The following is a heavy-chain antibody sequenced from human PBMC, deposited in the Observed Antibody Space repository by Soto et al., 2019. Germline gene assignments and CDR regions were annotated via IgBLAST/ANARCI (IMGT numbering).Heavy chain of an antibody. CDR3: ARDRYGSLLSDY. CDR1: GGSVSSDSYY. Sequence: QVHLQESGPGLVKPSETLSLTCTVSGGSVSSDSYYWSWIRQPPGKGLEWIGSIYYSGTTNYNPSLKGSVTISINTSKNYFSLKLSYVTAADTDVYYCARDRYGSLLSDYWGQGTLVTVSS. CDR2: IYYSGTT. D-gene: IGHD5-18*01. J-gene: IGHJ4*02. V-gene: IGHV4-61*01.